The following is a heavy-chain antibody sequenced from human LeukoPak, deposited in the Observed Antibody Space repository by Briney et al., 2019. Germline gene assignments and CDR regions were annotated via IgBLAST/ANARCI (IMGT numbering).Heavy chain of an antibody. CDR2: INHSGST. CDR3: ARGPGYCSGGSCYPPRDFDY. D-gene: IGHD2-15*01. J-gene: IGHJ4*02. V-gene: IGHV4-34*01. Sequence: SETLSLTCAVYGGSFSGYYWSWIRQPPGKGLEWIGEINHSGSTNYNPSLKSRVTISVDTSKNQFSLKLSSATAADTAVYYCARGPGYCSGGSCYPPRDFDYWGQGTLVTVSS. CDR1: GGSFSGYY.